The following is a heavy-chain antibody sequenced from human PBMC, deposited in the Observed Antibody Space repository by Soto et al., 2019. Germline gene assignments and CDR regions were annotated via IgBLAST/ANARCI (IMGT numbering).Heavy chain of an antibody. CDR1: GFTFSSYG. V-gene: IGHV3-33*01. CDR2: IWYDGSNK. J-gene: IGHJ6*02. CDR3: ARGNEMYSSGWYYYYGMDV. D-gene: IGHD6-19*01. Sequence: PGGSLRLSCAASGFTFSSYGMHWVRQAPGKGLEWVAVIWYDGSNKYYADSVKGRFTISRDNSKNTLYLQMNSLRAEDTAVYYCARGNEMYSSGWYYYYGMDVWGQGTTVTVSS.